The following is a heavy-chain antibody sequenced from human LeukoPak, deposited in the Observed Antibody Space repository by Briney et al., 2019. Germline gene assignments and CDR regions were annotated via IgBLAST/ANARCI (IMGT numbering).Heavy chain of an antibody. CDR3: AKESASKRWLQLRGAGTFDY. J-gene: IGHJ4*02. D-gene: IGHD5-24*01. Sequence: PGGSLRLSCAASGFTFSSYAMSWVRQAPGKGLEWVSDISGSGGSTDYADSVKGRFTISRDNSKNTLYLQMNSLRAEDTAVYYCAKESASKRWLQLRGAGTFDYWGQGTLVTVSS. CDR2: ISGSGGST. V-gene: IGHV3-23*01. CDR1: GFTFSSYA.